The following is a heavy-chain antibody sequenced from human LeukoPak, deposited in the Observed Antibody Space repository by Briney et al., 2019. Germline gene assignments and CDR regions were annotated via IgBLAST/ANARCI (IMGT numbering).Heavy chain of an antibody. CDR1: GFTFSSYW. CDR2: SNSDGSST. V-gene: IGHV3-74*01. D-gene: IGHD6-6*01. Sequence: SGGSLRLSCAASGFTFSSYWMHWVRQAPGKGLVWVSRSNSDGSSTSYADSVEGRFTISRDNAKNTLYLQMNSLRAEDTAVYYCARDMYSSSSVDYWGQGTLVTVSS. J-gene: IGHJ4*02. CDR3: ARDMYSSSSVDY.